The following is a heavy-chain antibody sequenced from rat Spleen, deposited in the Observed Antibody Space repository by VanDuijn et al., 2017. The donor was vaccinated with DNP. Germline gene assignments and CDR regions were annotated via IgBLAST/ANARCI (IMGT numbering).Heavy chain of an antibody. CDR2: ISHSDSVT. D-gene: IGHD1-7*01. J-gene: IGHJ2*01. V-gene: IGHV5-20*01. CDR3: TSGLY. CDR1: GFTFSNYD. Sequence: EVQLVETGGGLVQPGRSVKLSCAASGFTFSNYDMAWVRQTPKKGLEWVAIISHSDSVTYYPDSVKGRFTISRDNTENSLYLQMNSLKSEDTATYYCTSGLYWGQGVMVTVSS.